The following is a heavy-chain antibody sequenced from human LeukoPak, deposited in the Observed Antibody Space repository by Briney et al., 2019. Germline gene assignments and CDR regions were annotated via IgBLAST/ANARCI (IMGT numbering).Heavy chain of an antibody. CDR1: GFTFSSYA. Sequence: GGSLRLSCAASGFTFSSYAMSWVRQAPGKGLEWVSAISGSGGSTYYADSVKGRFTISRDNAKNSLYLQMNSLRAEDTAVYYCARGWASMDVWGQGTTVTVSS. J-gene: IGHJ6*02. V-gene: IGHV3-23*01. CDR3: ARGWASMDV. CDR2: ISGSGGST. D-gene: IGHD1-26*01.